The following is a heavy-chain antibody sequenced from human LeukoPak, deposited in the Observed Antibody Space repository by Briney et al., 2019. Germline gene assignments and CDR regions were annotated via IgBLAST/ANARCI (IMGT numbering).Heavy chain of an antibody. CDR1: GFTFSSYG. D-gene: IGHD3-16*01. V-gene: IGHV3-33*01. CDR3: ARAQVGDVTDDAFDI. CDR2: IWYDGSNK. Sequence: GRSLTLSCVASGFTFSSYGMHWVRQAPGKGLEWVAVIWYDGSNKYYAGSVKGRFTISRDNSKNTLYLQMNRLRAEDTAVYYCARAQVGDVTDDAFDICGQGTMVTVSS. J-gene: IGHJ3*02.